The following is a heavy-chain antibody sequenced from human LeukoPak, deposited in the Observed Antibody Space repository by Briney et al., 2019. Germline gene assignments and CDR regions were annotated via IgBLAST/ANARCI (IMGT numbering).Heavy chain of an antibody. V-gene: IGHV3-30*01. J-gene: IGHJ5*02. CDR1: GFPFSNYA. CDR2: MSYDGSHQ. D-gene: IGHD2-15*01. CDR3: ARHRVVYFSS. Sequence: GSLILPCAAPGFPFSNYAMHWVRQAPGQGLAWVALMSYDGSHQYYADSVKGRFTISRDNSNNTVFLQMNSLRTEDTAVYYCARHRVVYFSSWGQGTLVTVSS.